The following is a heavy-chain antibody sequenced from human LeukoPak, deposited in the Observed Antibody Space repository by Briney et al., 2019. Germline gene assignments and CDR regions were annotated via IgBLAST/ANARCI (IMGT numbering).Heavy chain of an antibody. V-gene: IGHV4-34*01. CDR3: AMFESGAVGATPHLFDY. CDR1: GGSFSGYY. Sequence: SETLSLTCAVYGGSFSGYYWSWIRQPPGKGLEWIGEINHSGSTNYNPSLKSRVTISVDTSKNQFSLKLSSVTAADTAVYYCAMFESGAVGATPHLFDYWGQGTLSPSPQ. D-gene: IGHD1-26*01. CDR2: INHSGST. J-gene: IGHJ4*02.